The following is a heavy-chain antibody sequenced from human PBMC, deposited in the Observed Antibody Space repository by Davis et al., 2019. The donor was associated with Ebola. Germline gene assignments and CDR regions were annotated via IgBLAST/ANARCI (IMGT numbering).Heavy chain of an antibody. V-gene: IGHV4-61*01. D-gene: IGHD3-22*01. CDR3: ARAGPMIPNHLDY. CDR1: GGPVTSDRYY. J-gene: IGHJ4*02. Sequence: SETLSLTCSVSGGPVTSDRYYWSWIRQPPGKGLEWIGNLYYSGSTNYNPSLKSRVTISVDTSKNQFSLKLSSVTAADTAVYYCARAGPMIPNHLDYWGQGMLVTVSS. CDR2: LYYSGST.